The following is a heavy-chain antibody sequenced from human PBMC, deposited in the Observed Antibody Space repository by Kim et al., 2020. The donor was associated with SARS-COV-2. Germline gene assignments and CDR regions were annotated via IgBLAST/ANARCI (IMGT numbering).Heavy chain of an antibody. Sequence: GGSLRLSCAVSGFIFSNYAMSWVRQAPGKGLEWVSGISDSGGSTYYADSVKGRFTVSRDNSRNTLFLQMNSLRAEDTAVYYCAKDVGLGILWIDAFDIWGQGTMVTVSS. J-gene: IGHJ3*02. CDR2: ISDSGGST. V-gene: IGHV3-23*01. CDR1: GFIFSNYA. CDR3: AKDVGLGILWIDAFDI. D-gene: IGHD2-21*01.